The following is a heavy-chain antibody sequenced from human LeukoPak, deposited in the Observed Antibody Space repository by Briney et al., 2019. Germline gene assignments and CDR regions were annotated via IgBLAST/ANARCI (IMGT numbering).Heavy chain of an antibody. CDR2: IIPNSGDT. CDR3: ARAIRTGLFDY. J-gene: IGHJ4*02. V-gene: IGHV1-2*06. Sequence: ASVTVSCKTSGFTFTGYYMHWVRQAPGQGPEWMGRIIPNSGDTNCAKRFQGRVTMTRDTSISTVYMELSSLGADDTAIYYCARAIRTGLFDYWGQGTLLTVSS. CDR1: GFTFTGYY. D-gene: IGHD3/OR15-3a*01.